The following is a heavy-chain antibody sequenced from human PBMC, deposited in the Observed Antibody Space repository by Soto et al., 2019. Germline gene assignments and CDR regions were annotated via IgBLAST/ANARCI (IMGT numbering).Heavy chain of an antibody. CDR2: IYHTGST. V-gene: IGHV4-39*01. CDR3: ARHGHWAPLDD. CDR1: GASITSGGYY. J-gene: IGHJ4*02. D-gene: IGHD3-16*01. Sequence: TSETLPLTCTVSGASITSGGYYWSWIRQHPGKGLEWIGLIYHTGSTFYSASLKNRVTLLVDTSKKQFSLKLASVTAADTAVYYCARHGHWAPLDDWGQGTLVTVSS.